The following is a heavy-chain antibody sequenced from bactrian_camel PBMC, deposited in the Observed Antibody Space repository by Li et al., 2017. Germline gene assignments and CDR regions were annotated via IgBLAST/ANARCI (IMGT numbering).Heavy chain of an antibody. CDR2: IDSDGRT. Sequence: QLVESGGGSVQAGGSLRLSCVASGFTSTNYCIGWFRQAPGSEREGVASIDSDGRTSVADSLKGRFQVSLDNATKSTMYLEMNNVKPEDTAMYTCAADPGSAGYCVARHGLFTYWGQGTQVTVS. V-gene: IGHV3S26*01. CDR1: GFTSTNYC. J-gene: IGHJ4*01. CDR3: AADPGSAGYCVARHGLFTY. D-gene: IGHD2*01.